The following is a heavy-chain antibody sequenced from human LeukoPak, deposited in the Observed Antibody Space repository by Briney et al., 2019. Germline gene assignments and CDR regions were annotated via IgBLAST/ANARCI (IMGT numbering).Heavy chain of an antibody. D-gene: IGHD3-3*01. Sequence: SETLSLTCAVYGGSLSGYYWSWIRQPPGKGLEWIGEINHSGSTNYNPSLKSRVTISVDTSKNQFSLKLSSVTAADTAVYYCARDNRGYYDFWSGYYPYYFDYWGQGTLVTVSS. CDR1: GGSLSGYY. CDR3: ARDNRGYYDFWSGYYPYYFDY. V-gene: IGHV4-34*01. J-gene: IGHJ4*02. CDR2: INHSGST.